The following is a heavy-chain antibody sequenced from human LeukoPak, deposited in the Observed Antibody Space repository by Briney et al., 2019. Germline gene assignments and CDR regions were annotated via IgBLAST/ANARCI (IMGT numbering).Heavy chain of an antibody. CDR2: IIPILGIA. V-gene: IGHV1-69*02. J-gene: IGHJ4*02. CDR1: GGTFSSYT. Sequence: ASVKVSCEASGGTFSSYTISWVRQAPGQGLEWMGRIIPILGIANYAQKFQGRVTITADKSTSTAYMELSSLRSEDTAVYYCARGSTVTYNFDYWGQGTLVTVSS. CDR3: ARGSTVTYNFDY. D-gene: IGHD4-17*01.